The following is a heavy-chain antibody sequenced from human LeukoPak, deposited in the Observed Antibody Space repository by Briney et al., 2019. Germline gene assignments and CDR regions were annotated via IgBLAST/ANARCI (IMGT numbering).Heavy chain of an antibody. CDR2: ISSSGSTI. J-gene: IGHJ6*02. D-gene: IGHD3-3*01. CDR1: GFTFSDYY. CDR3: ARPHYDFWSGYFDPYYYYGMDV. V-gene: IGHV3-11*01. Sequence: GGSLRLSCAASGFTFSDYYMSWIRQAPGKGLEWVSYISSSGSTIYYADSVKGRFTISRDNAKNSLYLQTNSLRAEDTAVYYCARPHYDFWSGYFDPYYYYGMDVWGQGTTVTVSS.